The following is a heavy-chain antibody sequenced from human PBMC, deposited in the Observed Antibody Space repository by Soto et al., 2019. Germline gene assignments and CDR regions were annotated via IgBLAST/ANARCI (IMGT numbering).Heavy chain of an antibody. D-gene: IGHD3-22*01. CDR3: ARGLISGYYLYDAFDL. CDR1: VGSISSYY. CDR2: IYYSGRT. V-gene: IGHV4-59*01. Sequence: SETLSLTCTVSVGSISSYYWSWIRQPPGKGLEWIGYIYYSGRTNYTPSLKSRVTISVDTSKNQFSLKLSSVTAADTAVYYCARGLISGYYLYDAFDLWGQGTMVTVSS. J-gene: IGHJ3*01.